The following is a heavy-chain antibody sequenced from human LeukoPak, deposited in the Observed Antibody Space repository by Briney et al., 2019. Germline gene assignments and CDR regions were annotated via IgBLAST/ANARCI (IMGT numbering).Heavy chain of an antibody. CDR3: ARLVDSSGYHPPTHFDY. CDR2: IYPGDSDT. CDR1: GYSFTSYW. Sequence: GESLKISCKGSGYSFTSYWIGWVRQMPGKGLEWMGIIYPGDSDTRYSPSFQGQVTISADKSISTAYLQWSSLKASDTAMYYCARLVDSSGYHPPTHFDYWGQGTLVTVSS. V-gene: IGHV5-51*01. J-gene: IGHJ4*02. D-gene: IGHD3-22*01.